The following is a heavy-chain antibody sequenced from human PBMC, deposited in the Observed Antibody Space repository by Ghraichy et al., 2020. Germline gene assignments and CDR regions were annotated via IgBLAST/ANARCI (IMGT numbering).Heavy chain of an antibody. CDR2: ISYDGSNK. D-gene: IGHD3-10*01. CDR1: GFTFSSYG. CDR3: AKDPRQAMVWGPPDY. V-gene: IGHV3-30*18. J-gene: IGHJ4*02. Sequence: GESLNISCAASGFTFSSYGMHWVRQAPGKGLEWVAVISYDGSNKYYADSVKGRFTISRDNSKNTLYLQMNSLRAEDTAVYYCAKDPRQAMVWGPPDYWGQGTLVTVSS.